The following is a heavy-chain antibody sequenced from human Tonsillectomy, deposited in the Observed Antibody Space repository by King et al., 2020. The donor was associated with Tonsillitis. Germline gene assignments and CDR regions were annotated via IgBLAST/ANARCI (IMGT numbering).Heavy chain of an antibody. J-gene: IGHJ4*02. V-gene: IGHV3-74*01. D-gene: IGHD3-3*01. CDR1: GFTFSRHW. Sequence: VQLVESGGGLVQPGGSLRLSCATSGFTFSRHWMHWVRQAPGTGLVWVARIDSDGSVTPYADSVRGRFTISRDNVKNTLYLQMNGLRAEDTAVYYCARDGDGPSTFDYWGQGTLVTVSS. CDR2: IDSDGSVT. CDR3: ARDGDGPSTFDY.